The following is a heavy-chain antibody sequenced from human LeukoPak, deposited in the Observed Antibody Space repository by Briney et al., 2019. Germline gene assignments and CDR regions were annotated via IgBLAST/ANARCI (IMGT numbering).Heavy chain of an antibody. J-gene: IGHJ4*02. Sequence: GASVKVSCKASGGTFSSYAISWVRQAPGQGLEWMGGIIPIFGTANYAQKFQGRVTITADKSTSTAYMELSSLRSEDTAVYYCAREARGQWLVYIDYWGQGTLVTVSS. D-gene: IGHD6-19*01. V-gene: IGHV1-69*06. CDR3: AREARGQWLVYIDY. CDR2: IIPIFGTA. CDR1: GGTFSSYA.